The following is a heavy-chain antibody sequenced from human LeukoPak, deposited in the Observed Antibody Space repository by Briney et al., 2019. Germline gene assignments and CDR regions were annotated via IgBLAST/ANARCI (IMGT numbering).Heavy chain of an antibody. CDR1: GFTFSSYA. V-gene: IGHV3-64*01. CDR3: ASSYKLGAFDI. J-gene: IGHJ3*02. CDR2: ISSNGGST. D-gene: IGHD2-2*02. Sequence: PGGSLRLSCAASGFTFSSYAMHWVRQAPGKGLEYVSAISSNGGSTYYANSVKGRFTISRDNSKNTLYLQMGSLRAEDMAVYYCASSYKLGAFDIRGQGTMVTVSS.